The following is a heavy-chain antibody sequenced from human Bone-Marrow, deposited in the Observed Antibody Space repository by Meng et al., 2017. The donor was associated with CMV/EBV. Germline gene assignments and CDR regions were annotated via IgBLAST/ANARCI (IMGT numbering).Heavy chain of an antibody. CDR2: LSSDDRTR. Sequence: GESLKISCVGTGFNFGTYGLNWVRQAPGRGLEWISFLSSDDRTRTYADSVRGRFTISRDDAKNSVSLQMRSLRVEDTAFYYCARDRGVVIPAAPYYFDYWGRGTLVTVSS. CDR3: ARDRGVVIPAAPYYFDY. CDR1: GFNFGTYG. J-gene: IGHJ4*02. V-gene: IGHV3-48*04. D-gene: IGHD3-10*01.